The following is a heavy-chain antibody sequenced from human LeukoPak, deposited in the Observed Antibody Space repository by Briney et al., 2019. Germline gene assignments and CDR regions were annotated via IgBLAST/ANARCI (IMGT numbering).Heavy chain of an antibody. V-gene: IGHV3-74*01. CDR1: GFTFSNFW. CDR3: ARVSRGNYYFDY. Sequence: GGSLRLSCAASGFTFSNFWMHWVRQVSGKGLVWVSRINTDGSDTGYADSVKGRFTISRDNAKNTLYLQMNSLRVEDTAVYYCARVSRGNYYFDYWGPGTLVTVSS. CDR2: INTDGSDT. J-gene: IGHJ4*02.